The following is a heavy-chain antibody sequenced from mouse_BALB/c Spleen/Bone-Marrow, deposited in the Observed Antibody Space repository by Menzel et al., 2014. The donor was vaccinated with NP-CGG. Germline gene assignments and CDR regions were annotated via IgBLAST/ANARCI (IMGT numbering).Heavy chain of an antibody. CDR3: ASPIYYGNYEGFAY. J-gene: IGHJ3*01. D-gene: IGHD2-1*01. CDR2: ISTYSGNT. CDR1: GYTFTDYA. Sequence: QVQLQQSGPGLVRPGVSVKISCKGSGYTFTDYAMHWVKQSHAKSLEWIGVISTYSGNTNYNQKFKGKATMTVDKSSSTAYMELARSTSEDSAIYYCASPIYYGNYEGFAYWGQGTLVTVSA. V-gene: IGHV1-67*01.